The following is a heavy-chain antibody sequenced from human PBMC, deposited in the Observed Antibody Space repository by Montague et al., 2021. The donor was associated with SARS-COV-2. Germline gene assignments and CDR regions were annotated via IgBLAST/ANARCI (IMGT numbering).Heavy chain of an antibody. V-gene: IGHV4-34*01. D-gene: IGHD3-22*01. J-gene: IGHJ4*02. CDR2: INHRGTS. Sequence: SETLSLTCAVYGGSFSDYFWTWIRQPPGKGLEWIGEINHRGTSNYNPSLKSRVSISVDTSKNQFSLYLGSVTAADTAVYYCARGRQHFNMIVVVMTGGEYDYWGQGTLVTVSS. CDR1: GGSFSDYF. CDR3: ARGRQHFNMIVVVMTGGEYDY.